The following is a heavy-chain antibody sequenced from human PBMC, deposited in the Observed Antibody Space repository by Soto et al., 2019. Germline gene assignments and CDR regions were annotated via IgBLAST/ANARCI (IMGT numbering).Heavy chain of an antibody. Sequence: VKVSCNASGGTFSSYAISWVRQAPGQGLEWMGGIIPIFGTANYAQKFQGRVTITADKSTSTAYMELSSLRSEDTAVYYCARGGVGSSWNYGMDVWGQGTTVTVSS. D-gene: IGHD6-13*01. V-gene: IGHV1-69*06. CDR1: GGTFSSYA. J-gene: IGHJ6*02. CDR3: ARGGVGSSWNYGMDV. CDR2: IIPIFGTA.